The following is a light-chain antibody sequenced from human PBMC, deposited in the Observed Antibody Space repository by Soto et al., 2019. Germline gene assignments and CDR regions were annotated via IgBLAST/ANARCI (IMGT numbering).Light chain of an antibody. CDR2: GAS. CDR1: QSVSIN. J-gene: IGKJ1*01. Sequence: EIVLKPSPGTLSLSPWERATLSCRASQSVSINLAWYQQKPGQVPRLLIYGASTRATGIPARFSGSGSGTEFTLTISSLQSEDFAVYYCQQYNNWPPWTFGQGTKVDI. CDR3: QQYNNWPPWT. V-gene: IGKV3-15*01.